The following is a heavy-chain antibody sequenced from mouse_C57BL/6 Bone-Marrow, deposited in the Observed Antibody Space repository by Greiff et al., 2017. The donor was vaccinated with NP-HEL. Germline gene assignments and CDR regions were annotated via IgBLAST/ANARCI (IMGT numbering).Heavy chain of an antibody. D-gene: IGHD2-4*01. CDR2: IYPGGGYT. CDR3: ARWGDYDERYFDV. V-gene: IGHV1-63*01. Sequence: VKVVESGAELVRPGTSVKMSCKASGYTFTNYWIGWAKQRPGHGLEWIGDIYPGGGYTNYNEKFKGKATLTADKSTSTAYMQFSSLTSEDSAIYYCARWGDYDERYFDVWGTGTTVTVSS. CDR1: GYTFTNYW. J-gene: IGHJ1*03.